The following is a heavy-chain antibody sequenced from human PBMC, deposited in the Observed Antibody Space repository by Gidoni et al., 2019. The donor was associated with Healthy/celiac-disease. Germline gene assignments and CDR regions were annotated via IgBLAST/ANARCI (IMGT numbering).Heavy chain of an antibody. J-gene: IGHJ4*02. CDR2: INHSGST. D-gene: IGHD2-15*01. CDR3: ARGHPQPNTVVTHYPFDY. CDR1: GGSFSGYY. V-gene: IGHV4-34*01. Sequence: QVQLQQWGAGLLKPSETLSLTCAVYGGSFSGYYWSWIRQPPGKGLEWIGEINHSGSTNYNPSLKSRVTISVDTSKNQFSLKLSSVTAADTAVYYCARGHPQPNTVVTHYPFDYWGQGTLVTVSS.